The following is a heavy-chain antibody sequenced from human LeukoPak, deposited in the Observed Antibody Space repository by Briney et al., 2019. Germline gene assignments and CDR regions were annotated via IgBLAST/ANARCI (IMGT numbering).Heavy chain of an antibody. CDR3: PRDVAPLGGLEF. CDR1: GFNVSSSC. J-gene: IGHJ4*02. D-gene: IGHD2-15*01. Sequence: PGGSLRLSCAASGFNVSSSCLTWVRQAPGKGLEGVSVIYKNQNTYYAECVKGRFTTSRDNSKNTLYLQMNSLRTEDSALHYCPRDVAPLGGLEFWGQGALVTVSS. CDR2: IYKNQNT. V-gene: IGHV3-66*03.